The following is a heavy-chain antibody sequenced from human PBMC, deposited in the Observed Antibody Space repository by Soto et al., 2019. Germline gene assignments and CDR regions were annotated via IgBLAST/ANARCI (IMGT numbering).Heavy chain of an antibody. CDR2: IYYSGNT. CDR3: ARHTDCGSGSSCLGSDNMDTDAFDI. CDR1: GGSISSDIHY. D-gene: IGHD3-10*01. Sequence: PSETLSLTCTVSGGSISSDIHYWGWIRQPPGKGLEWIGTIYYSGNTYYNPPLRSRVTISMDTSTNQFSLRLTSVTAADTAVYYCARHTDCGSGSSCLGSDNMDTDAFDIWGQGTMVTVSS. J-gene: IGHJ3*02. V-gene: IGHV4-39*01.